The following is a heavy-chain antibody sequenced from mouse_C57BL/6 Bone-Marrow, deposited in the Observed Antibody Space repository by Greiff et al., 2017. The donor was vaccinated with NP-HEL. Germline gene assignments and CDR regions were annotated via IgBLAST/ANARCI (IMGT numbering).Heavy chain of an antibody. J-gene: IGHJ1*03. CDR1: GYTFTDYY. V-gene: IGHV1-76*01. CDR2: IYPGSGNT. D-gene: IGHD1-1*01. Sequence: QVQLQQSGAELVRPGASVKLSCKASGYTFTDYYINWVKQRPGQGLEWIARIYPGSGNTYYNEKFKGKATLTAEKSSSTAYMQLSSLTSEDSAVYFCARGGTTPLRWYFDVWGTGTTVTVSS. CDR3: ARGGTTPLRWYFDV.